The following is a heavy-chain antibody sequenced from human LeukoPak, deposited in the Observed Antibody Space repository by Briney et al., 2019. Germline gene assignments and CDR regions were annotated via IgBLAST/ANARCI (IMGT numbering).Heavy chain of an antibody. J-gene: IGHJ5*02. Sequence: KPSETLSLTCAVYGGSFSGYYWSWIRQPPGKGLEWIGYIYYSGSTNYNPSLKSRVTISVDTSKNQFPLKLSSVTAADTAVYYCARHITGDYNWFDPWGQGTLVTVSS. V-gene: IGHV4-59*01. CDR3: ARHITGDYNWFDP. D-gene: IGHD1-20*01. CDR2: IYYSGST. CDR1: GGSFSGYY.